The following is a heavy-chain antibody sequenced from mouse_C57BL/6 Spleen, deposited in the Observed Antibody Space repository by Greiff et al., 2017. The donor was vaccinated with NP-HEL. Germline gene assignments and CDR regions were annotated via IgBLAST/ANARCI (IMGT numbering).Heavy chain of an antibody. V-gene: IGHV5-17*01. Sequence: EVHLVESGGGLVKPGGSLKLSCAASGFTFSDYGMHWVRQAPEKGLEWVAYISSGSSTIYYADTVKGRFTISRDNAKNTLFLQMTSLRSEDTAMYYCARNYGSSLYWYFDVWGTGTTVTVSS. D-gene: IGHD1-1*01. CDR1: GFTFSDYG. J-gene: IGHJ1*03. CDR3: ARNYGSSLYWYFDV. CDR2: ISSGSSTI.